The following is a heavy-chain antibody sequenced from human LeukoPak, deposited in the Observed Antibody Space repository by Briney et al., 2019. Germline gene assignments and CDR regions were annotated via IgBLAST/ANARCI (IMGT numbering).Heavy chain of an antibody. V-gene: IGHV3-23*01. D-gene: IGHD6-13*01. CDR3: AKDGSSGIAATADAFDI. CDR1: GFTFNTYA. J-gene: IGHJ3*02. Sequence: GGSLRLSCAACGFTFNTYAMSWVRQDPGKGLEWVSAISGGGATSYYADSVEGRFTISRDNSKNTLYLQMNSLRAEDTAIYYCAKDGSSGIAATADAFDIWGQGTMVTVFS. CDR2: ISGGGATS.